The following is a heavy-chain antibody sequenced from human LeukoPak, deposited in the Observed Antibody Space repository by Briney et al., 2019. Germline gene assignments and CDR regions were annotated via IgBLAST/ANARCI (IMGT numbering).Heavy chain of an antibody. D-gene: IGHD5-12*01. Sequence: ASVKVSCKASGYTFTGYYMHWVRQAPGKGLEWMGWINPNSGGTNYAQKFQGRVTMTRDTSISTAYMELSRLRSDDTAVYYCARDLSHGYDFFDYWGQGTLATVSS. V-gene: IGHV1-2*02. CDR3: ARDLSHGYDFFDY. J-gene: IGHJ4*02. CDR1: GYTFTGYY. CDR2: INPNSGGT.